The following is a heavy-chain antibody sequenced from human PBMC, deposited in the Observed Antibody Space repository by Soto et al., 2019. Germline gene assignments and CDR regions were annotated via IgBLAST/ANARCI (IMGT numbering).Heavy chain of an antibody. CDR2: IYHSGNT. CDR1: GGSISSGYYY. D-gene: IGHD3-10*01. V-gene: IGHV4-30-4*02. Sequence: SENLSVTRSVSGGSISSGYYYGIWIRRPRGKGPEWIGNIYHSGNTYYNPSLKSRLIISIDTSKNQFSLKVGSVTAADTAGYYCARYSLYVREFWGNWPTVYVSA. J-gene: IGHJ6*04. CDR3: ARYSLYVREF.